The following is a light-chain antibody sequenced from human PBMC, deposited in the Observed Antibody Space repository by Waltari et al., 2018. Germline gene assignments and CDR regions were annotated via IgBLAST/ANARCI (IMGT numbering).Light chain of an antibody. CDR1: SSDVGGYNY. V-gene: IGLV2-14*04. CDR2: DVS. CDR3: SSYTSSSTYV. J-gene: IGLJ1*01. Sequence: GSPGQSITISCTGTSSDVGGYNYVSWYQQHPGKAPKLMIYDVSKRPSGVSNRFSGSKSGNTASLTISGLQAEDEADYYCSSYTSSSTYVFGTGTKVTVL.